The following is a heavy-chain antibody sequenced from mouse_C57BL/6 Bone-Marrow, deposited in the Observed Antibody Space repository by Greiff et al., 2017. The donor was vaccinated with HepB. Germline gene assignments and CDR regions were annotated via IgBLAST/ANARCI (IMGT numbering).Heavy chain of an antibody. J-gene: IGHJ3*01. CDR1: GYAFSSSW. D-gene: IGHD1-1*01. CDR2: IYPGDGDT. Sequence: VQLQQSGPELVKPGSSVKISCKASGYAFSSSWMNWVKQRPGKGLEWIGRIYPGDGDTNYNGKFKGKATLTADKSSSTAYMQLSSLTSEDSAVYFCARSGTTVVESYWGQGTLVTVSA. CDR3: ARSGTTVVESY. V-gene: IGHV1-82*01.